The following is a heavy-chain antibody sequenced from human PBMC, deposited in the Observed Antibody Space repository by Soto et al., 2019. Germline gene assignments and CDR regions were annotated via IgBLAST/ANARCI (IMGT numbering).Heavy chain of an antibody. CDR2: ISWNSGSI. J-gene: IGHJ4*02. Sequence: EVQLVESGGGLVQPGRSLRHSCAASGFTFDDYAMHWVRQAPGKGLEWVSGISWNSGSIGYADSVKGRFTISRDNAKNSLYLQMNSLRAEDTALYYCAKDMYSGSSWTAVDYWGQVTLVTVSS. CDR1: GFTFDDYA. CDR3: AKDMYSGSSWTAVDY. D-gene: IGHD6-13*01. V-gene: IGHV3-9*01.